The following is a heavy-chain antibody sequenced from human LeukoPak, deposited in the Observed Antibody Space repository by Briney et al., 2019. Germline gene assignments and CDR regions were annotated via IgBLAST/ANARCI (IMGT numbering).Heavy chain of an antibody. V-gene: IGHV3-23*01. Sequence: GGSLRLSCAASGFTFSSYAMSWVRQAPGKGLEWVSAISGSGGSTYYADSVKGRFTIPRDNSKNTLYLQMNSLRAEDTAVYYCAKDHAQWLVLDYWGQGTLVTVSS. CDR3: AKDHAQWLVLDY. J-gene: IGHJ4*02. CDR2: ISGSGGST. D-gene: IGHD6-19*01. CDR1: GFTFSSYA.